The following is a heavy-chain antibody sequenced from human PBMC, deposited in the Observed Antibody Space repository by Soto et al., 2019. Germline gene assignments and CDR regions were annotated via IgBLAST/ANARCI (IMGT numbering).Heavy chain of an antibody. Sequence: QLQLQESGPGLVKPSETLSLTCTVSGGSISSSSYYWGWIRQPPGKGLEWIGSIYYSGSTYYNPSLKSRVTISVDTSKNQFSLKLSSVTAADTAVYYCARHEADSGRAHYGDYKDWYFDLWGRGTLVTVSS. J-gene: IGHJ2*01. CDR3: ARHEADSGRAHYGDYKDWYFDL. CDR1: GGSISSSSYY. CDR2: IYYSGST. D-gene: IGHD4-17*01. V-gene: IGHV4-39*01.